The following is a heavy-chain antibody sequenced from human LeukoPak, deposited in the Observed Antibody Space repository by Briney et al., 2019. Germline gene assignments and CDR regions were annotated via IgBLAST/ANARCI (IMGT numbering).Heavy chain of an antibody. CDR3: AKDLENYFDY. V-gene: IGHV3-30*18. CDR1: GFTFSTYW. D-gene: IGHD5-24*01. Sequence: GGSLRLSCAASGFTFSTYWMTWVRQAPGKGLEWVAVISYDGSNKYYADSVKGRFTISRDNSKNTLYLQMNSLRAEDTAVYYCAKDLENYFDYWGQGTLVTVSS. CDR2: ISYDGSNK. J-gene: IGHJ4*02.